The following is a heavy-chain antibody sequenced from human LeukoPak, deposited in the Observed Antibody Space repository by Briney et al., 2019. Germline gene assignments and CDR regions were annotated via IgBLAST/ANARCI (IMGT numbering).Heavy chain of an antibody. Sequence: PGGSLRLSCAASGFTFSYYSMNWVRQAPGKGLEWVSSISSSSSYIYYADSVKGRFTISRDNAKNSLYLQMNSLRAEDTAVYYCARGGSGELDFDFWGQGTLVTVSS. D-gene: IGHD1-7*01. J-gene: IGHJ4*02. CDR1: GFTFSYYS. V-gene: IGHV3-21*01. CDR2: ISSSSSYI. CDR3: ARGGSGELDFDF.